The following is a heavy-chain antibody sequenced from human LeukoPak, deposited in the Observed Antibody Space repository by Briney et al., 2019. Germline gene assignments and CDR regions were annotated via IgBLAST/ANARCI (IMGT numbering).Heavy chain of an antibody. J-gene: IGHJ4*02. CDR3: TSRGWIVGLVDY. Sequence: SETLSLTCTVSGGSITGYYWSWIRQPPGKGLEWIASIYYSGTTYYNPSLKSRVTISADTSKNQFSLKLSSVTAADTAVYYCTSRGWIVGLVDYWGQGTLVTVSS. CDR1: GGSITGYY. CDR2: IYYSGTT. D-gene: IGHD3-22*01. V-gene: IGHV4-39*01.